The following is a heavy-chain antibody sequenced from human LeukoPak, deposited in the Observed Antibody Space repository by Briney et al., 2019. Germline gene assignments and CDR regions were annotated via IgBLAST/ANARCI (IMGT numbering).Heavy chain of an antibody. CDR1: GGSISSGDYY. Sequence: PSETLSLTCTVSGGSISSGDYYWRWLRQPPGKGLEWIGYIYYSGSTYYNPSLKSRVTISVDTSKNQFSLKLSSVTAADTAVYYCARVWYQLLAGWFDPWGQGTLVTVSS. CDR3: ARVWYQLLAGWFDP. D-gene: IGHD2-2*01. CDR2: IYYSGST. J-gene: IGHJ5*02. V-gene: IGHV4-30-4*08.